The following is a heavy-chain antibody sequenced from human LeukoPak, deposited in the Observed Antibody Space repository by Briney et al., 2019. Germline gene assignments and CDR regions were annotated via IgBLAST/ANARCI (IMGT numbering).Heavy chain of an antibody. CDR2: IYHSGST. CDR3: AREGSEVASANWFDP. D-gene: IGHD2-15*01. J-gene: IGHJ5*02. CDR1: GYSISSGYY. Sequence: PSETLSLTCTVSGYSISSGYYWGWIRQPPGKGLEWIGSIYHSGSTYYNPSLKSRVTISVDTSKNQFSLKLSSVTAADTAVYYCAREGSEVASANWFDPWGQGTLVTVSS. V-gene: IGHV4-38-2*02.